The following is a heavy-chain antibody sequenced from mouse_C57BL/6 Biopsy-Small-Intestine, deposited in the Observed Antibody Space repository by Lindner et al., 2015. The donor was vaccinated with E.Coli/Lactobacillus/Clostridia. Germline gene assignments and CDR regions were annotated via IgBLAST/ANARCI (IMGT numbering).Heavy chain of an antibody. V-gene: IGHV6-3*01. CDR2: IRLKSDNYAT. D-gene: IGHD5-5*01. Sequence: VQLQESGGGLVQPGGSMKLSCVASGFTFSNYWMNWVRQSPEKGLEWVAQIRLKSDNYATHYAESVKGRFTISRDDSKSSVYLQMNNLRAEDTGIYYCTDYPHAMDYWGQGTSVTVSS. J-gene: IGHJ4*01. CDR1: GFTFSNYW. CDR3: TDYPHAMDY.